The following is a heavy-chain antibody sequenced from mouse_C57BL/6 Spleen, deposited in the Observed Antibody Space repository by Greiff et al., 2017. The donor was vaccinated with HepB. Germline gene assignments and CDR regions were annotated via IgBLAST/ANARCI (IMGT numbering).Heavy chain of an antibody. Sequence: EESGPGLVKPSQSLSLTCSVTGYSITSGYYWNWIRQFPGNKLEWMGYISYDGSNNYNPSLKNRISITRDTSKNQFFLKLNSVTTEDTATYYCARGPLYYGSSYDYFDYWGQGTTLTVSS. CDR3: ARGPLYYGSSYDYFDY. CDR1: GYSITSGYY. J-gene: IGHJ2*01. CDR2: ISYDGSN. D-gene: IGHD1-1*01. V-gene: IGHV3-6*01.